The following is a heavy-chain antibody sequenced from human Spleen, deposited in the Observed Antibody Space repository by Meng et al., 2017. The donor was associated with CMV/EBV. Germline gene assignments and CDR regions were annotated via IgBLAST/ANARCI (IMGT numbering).Heavy chain of an antibody. V-gene: IGHV3-30-3*01. CDR2: ISYDGASK. CDR3: ARNTLPDPPFDF. D-gene: IGHD2-2*01. Sequence: GGSLRLSCEASGFNFPTYAMHWVRQAPGKGLEWVAFISYDGASKYDADSVKGRFTISRDNSKNTVYLQMNTLRPEDTAVYFCARNTLPDPPFDFWGQGTLVTVSS. J-gene: IGHJ4*02. CDR1: GFNFPTYA.